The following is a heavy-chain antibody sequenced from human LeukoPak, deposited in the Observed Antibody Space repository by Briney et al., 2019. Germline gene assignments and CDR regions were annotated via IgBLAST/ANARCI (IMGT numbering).Heavy chain of an antibody. D-gene: IGHD6-13*01. CDR3: AKLRSSSWYDAFDI. V-gene: IGHV3-9*01. J-gene: IGHJ3*02. CDR1: GFTFDDYA. Sequence: PGGSLRLSCAASGFTFDDYAMHWVRQAPGKGLEWVSGISWNSGSIGYADSVKGRFTISRDNAKNSLYLQMNSLRAEDTALYYCAKLRSSSWYDAFDIWGQGTMVTASS. CDR2: ISWNSGSI.